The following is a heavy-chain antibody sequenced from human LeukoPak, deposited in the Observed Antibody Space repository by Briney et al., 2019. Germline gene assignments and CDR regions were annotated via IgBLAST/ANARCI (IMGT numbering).Heavy chain of an antibody. Sequence: SETLSLTCAVSGGSISSGGYSWSWIRHPPGKGLEWIGYIYHSGSTYYNPSLKSRVTISVDRSKNQFSLKLSSVTAADTAVYYCARGIIGKFLWIPYWGQGTLVTVSS. V-gene: IGHV4-30-2*01. CDR3: ARGIIGKFLWIPY. CDR2: IYHSGST. CDR1: GGSISSGGYS. J-gene: IGHJ4*02. D-gene: IGHD2/OR15-2a*01.